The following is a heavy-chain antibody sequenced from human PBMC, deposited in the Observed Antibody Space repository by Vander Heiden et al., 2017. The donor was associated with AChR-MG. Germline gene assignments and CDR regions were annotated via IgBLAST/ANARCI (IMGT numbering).Heavy chain of an antibody. CDR1: GFSFNYYG. V-gene: IGHV3-30*18. CDR3: AKETTRGYSFGGGRDC. J-gene: IGHJ4*02. D-gene: IGHD5-18*01. CDR2: ISYDGTNI. Sequence: QVQRVESGGGVVQPGGPLRLSCAASGFSFNYYGLHWVRQAPGKGLEWVAVISYDGTNIFYADSVKGRFTISRDNSKNMMYLQIKSLTIEDTAVYYCAKETTRGYSFGGGRDCWGQGTL.